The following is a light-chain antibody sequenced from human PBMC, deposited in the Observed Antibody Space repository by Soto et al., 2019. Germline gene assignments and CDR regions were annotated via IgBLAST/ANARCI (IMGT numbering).Light chain of an antibody. CDR1: QSISSW. CDR3: QQYNSFWT. Sequence: DIQITQSPSTLSASVGDRVSINCRASQSISSWLAWYQQKPGKAPKLLIYDASSLESGVPSRFSGSGSGTEFTLTISSLQPDDFATYYCQQYNSFWTFGQGTKVDIK. J-gene: IGKJ1*01. CDR2: DAS. V-gene: IGKV1-5*01.